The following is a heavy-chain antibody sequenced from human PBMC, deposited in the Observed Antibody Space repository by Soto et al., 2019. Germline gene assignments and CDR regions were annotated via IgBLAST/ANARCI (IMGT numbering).Heavy chain of an antibody. CDR3: AKNGGGDWEDAFDI. D-gene: IGHD2-21*02. V-gene: IGHV3-30*18. Sequence: PGGSLRLSCAASGFTFSSYGMHWVRQAPGKGLEWVAVISYDGSNKYYADSVKGRFTISRDNSKNTLYLQMNSLRAEDTAVYYCAKNGGGDWEDAFDIWGQGTMVTVS. J-gene: IGHJ3*02. CDR2: ISYDGSNK. CDR1: GFTFSSYG.